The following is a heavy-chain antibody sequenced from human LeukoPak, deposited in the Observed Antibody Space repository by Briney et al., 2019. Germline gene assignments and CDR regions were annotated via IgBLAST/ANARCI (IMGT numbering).Heavy chain of an antibody. CDR1: GGTFSSYA. J-gene: IGHJ4*02. V-gene: IGHV1-69*13. CDR3: ARDDSRSPGCNY. D-gene: IGHD6-6*01. Sequence: SVKVSCKASGGTFSSYAISWVRQAPGQGLEWMGGIIPIFGTANYAQKFQGRVTITADESTSTAYMELSSLRSEDTAVYYCARDDSRSPGCNYWGQGTLVTVSS. CDR2: IIPIFGTA.